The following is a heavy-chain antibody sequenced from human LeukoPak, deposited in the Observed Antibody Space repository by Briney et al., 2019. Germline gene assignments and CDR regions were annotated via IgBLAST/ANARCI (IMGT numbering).Heavy chain of an antibody. D-gene: IGHD6-19*01. J-gene: IGHJ4*02. CDR1: GGSISSSNW. V-gene: IGHV4-4*02. CDR2: VYHSGST. CDR3: ARERCTTYTSGCDLDY. Sequence: PSETLSLTCAVSGGSISSSNWWSWVRQPPGKGLEWIGKVYHSGSTNYNPSLKSRVTISVDKSKNQFSLKLSSVTAADTAMYYCARERCTTYTSGCDLDYWGQGTLVTVSS.